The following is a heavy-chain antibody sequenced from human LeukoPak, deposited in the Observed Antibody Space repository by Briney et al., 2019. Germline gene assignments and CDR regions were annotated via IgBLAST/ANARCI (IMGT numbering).Heavy chain of an antibody. V-gene: IGHV3-33*01. CDR3: ARDSGVIAPDLDY. J-gene: IGHJ4*02. D-gene: IGHD2/OR15-2a*01. CDR1: GYTFRSHG. Sequence: GTSLRLSCVASGYTFRSHGMHWVRQAPGKGLEWVAVIWYDGGKQYYADSVKGRFTISRDDFKNTLYLQMNSLRGEDTALYYCARDSGVIAPDLDYWGQGTLVTVSS. CDR2: IWYDGGKQ.